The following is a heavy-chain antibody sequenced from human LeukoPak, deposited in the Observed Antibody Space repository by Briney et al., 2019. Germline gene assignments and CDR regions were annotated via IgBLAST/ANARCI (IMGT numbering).Heavy chain of an antibody. D-gene: IGHD1-26*01. CDR3: ARALVGATGTFDY. V-gene: IGHV4-39*07. CDR2: IYYSGST. Sequence: SETLSLTCTVSGGSISSSNYYWGWIRQPPGKGLEWIGTIYYSGSTYYNPSLESRVTISVDTSKNQFSLNLTSVTAAYTAVYYCARALVGATGTFDYWGQGTLVTVSS. CDR1: GGSISSSNYY. J-gene: IGHJ4*02.